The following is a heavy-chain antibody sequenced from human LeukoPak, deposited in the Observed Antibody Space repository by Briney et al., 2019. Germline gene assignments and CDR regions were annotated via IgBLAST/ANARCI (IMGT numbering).Heavy chain of an antibody. CDR2: IIPIFGTA. Sequence: SVKVSCKASGRTFISYAISWVRQAPGQGLEWMGGIIPIFGTANYAQKFQGRVTITTDESTSTAYMELSSLRSEDTAVYYCARAIYYYDSSGYYPPTCWGQGTLVTVSS. V-gene: IGHV1-69*05. D-gene: IGHD3-22*01. CDR1: GRTFISYA. J-gene: IGHJ4*02. CDR3: ARAIYYYDSSGYYPPTC.